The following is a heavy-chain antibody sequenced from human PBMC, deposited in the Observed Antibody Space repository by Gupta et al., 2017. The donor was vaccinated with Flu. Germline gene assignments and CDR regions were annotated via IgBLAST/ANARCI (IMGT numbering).Heavy chain of an antibody. Sequence: SWVRQAPGKGLEWVSAISGSGGSTYYADSVKGRFTISRDNSKNTLYLKMNSLRAEDTAVYYCAKVLRFLEWLPELDGYFDLWGRGTLVTVSS. V-gene: IGHV3-23*01. CDR3: AKVLRFLEWLPELDGYFDL. D-gene: IGHD3-3*01. J-gene: IGHJ2*01. CDR2: ISGSGGST.